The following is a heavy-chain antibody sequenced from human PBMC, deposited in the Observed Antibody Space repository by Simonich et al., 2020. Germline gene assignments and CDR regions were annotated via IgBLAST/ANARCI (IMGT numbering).Heavy chain of an antibody. CDR1: GYTLTGYY. D-gene: IGHD2-2*01. V-gene: IGHV1-2*02. CDR2: INPNRGGT. J-gene: IGHJ3*02. Sequence: QLQLVQSGAEVKKPGASVKVSCKASGYTLTGYYMPWVRQSPGKGLEWMGWINPNRGGTNYSKKFQGRVTITRDTSISTAYMELSRLRSDDTAVYYCARDPVVPAAIRNAFDIWGQGTMVTVSS. CDR3: ARDPVVPAAIRNAFDI.